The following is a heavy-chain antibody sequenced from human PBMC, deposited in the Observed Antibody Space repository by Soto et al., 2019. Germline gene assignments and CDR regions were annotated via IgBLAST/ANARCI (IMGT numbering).Heavy chain of an antibody. D-gene: IGHD3-10*01. CDR2: IKSETDGGTA. Sequence: GESLKISCAASGFIFSNAWMTWVRQAPGKGLEWVGRIKSETDGGTADYAAPVKGRFTVSRDDSKNTLYLQMNSLKTEDTAIYYCTTEGNNYDYSYMDVWGKGTTVTVSS. V-gene: IGHV3-15*01. CDR3: TTEGNNYDYSYMDV. J-gene: IGHJ6*03. CDR1: GFIFSNAW.